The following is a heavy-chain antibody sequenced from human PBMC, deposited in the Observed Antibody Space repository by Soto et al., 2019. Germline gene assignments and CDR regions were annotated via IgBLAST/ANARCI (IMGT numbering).Heavy chain of an antibody. CDR1: GDSISRYY. D-gene: IGHD4-4*01. V-gene: IGHV4-59*01. Sequence: QVQLQESGPGLVKTSETLSLTCTVSGDSISRYYWSWIRQPPGKGLEWIGYISYRGNTNYNPSLLSRVTISRDTSENQFSLRLTSVTAADTAVYYCARHMTTVTFYDYWGRGILVTVSS. J-gene: IGHJ4*01. CDR2: ISYRGNT. CDR3: ARHMTTVTFYDY.